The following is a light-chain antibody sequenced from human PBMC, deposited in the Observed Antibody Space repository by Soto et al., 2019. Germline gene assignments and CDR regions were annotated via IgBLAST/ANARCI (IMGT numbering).Light chain of an antibody. CDR3: QQRNNWSLT. CDR1: QRVSSN. J-gene: IGKJ4*01. CDR2: DAS. V-gene: IGKV3-11*01. Sequence: DIVLTQSPSKVSVSXGEGGTIPWARQRVSSNYACYQQKPGQDPRLLLYDASNRADGVPARCSGSGAGTDVTLTISSLEPEDFAVYYCQQRNNWSLTFGGGTKVDIK.